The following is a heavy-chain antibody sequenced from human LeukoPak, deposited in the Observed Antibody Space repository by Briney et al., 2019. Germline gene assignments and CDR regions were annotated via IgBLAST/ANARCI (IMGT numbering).Heavy chain of an antibody. J-gene: IGHJ3*02. Sequence: GGSQRLSCAASGITFSNAWMSWVRQAPGKGLEWVGRIKSKTDGGTKDYAAPVKGRFTISRDDSKNTLYLQMNSLKTEDTAVYYCTTEGYYDILTGYSWDAFDIWGQGTMVTVSS. CDR1: GITFSNAW. V-gene: IGHV3-15*01. CDR3: TTEGYYDILTGYSWDAFDI. CDR2: IKSKTDGGTK. D-gene: IGHD3-9*01.